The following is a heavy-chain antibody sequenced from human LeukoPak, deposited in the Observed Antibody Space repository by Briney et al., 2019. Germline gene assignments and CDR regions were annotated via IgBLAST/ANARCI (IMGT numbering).Heavy chain of an antibody. J-gene: IGHJ4*02. Sequence: ASVKVSCKASGYTFTSYYLHWMRQAPGQGLEWMGMVNPSGGSTSYAQKFQGRVTMTRDTSTTTVYMELSSLRSDDTAVFYCARRHKHYYQIDYWGQGTLVTVSS. CDR1: GYTFTSYY. V-gene: IGHV1-46*01. D-gene: IGHD1-26*01. CDR2: VNPSGGST. CDR3: ARRHKHYYQIDY.